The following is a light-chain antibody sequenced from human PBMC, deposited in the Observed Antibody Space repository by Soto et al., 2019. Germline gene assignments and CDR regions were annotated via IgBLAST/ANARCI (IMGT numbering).Light chain of an antibody. V-gene: IGKV3-20*01. CDR3: QQHDILPIT. J-gene: IGKJ5*01. Sequence: IVLTQSPGTLSLSPGEGATLSCRASQSVNNNYLAWYQQKPGQAPRLLISGASRRATGIPDRFSGAGSGTDFTLTISRLEPEDFALYYCQQHDILPITFGQGTRLEIK. CDR1: QSVNNNY. CDR2: GAS.